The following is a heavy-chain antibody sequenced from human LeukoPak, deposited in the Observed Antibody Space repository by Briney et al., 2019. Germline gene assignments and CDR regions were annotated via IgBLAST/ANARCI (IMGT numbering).Heavy chain of an antibody. Sequence: PGGSLRLSCAASGFTFSSYGMHWVRQAPGKGLEWVAVISYDGSNKYYADSVKGRFTISRDNSKNTLYLQMNSLRAEDTAVYYCAKDRAAAAFSDDAFDIWGQGTMVTVSS. CDR2: ISYDGSNK. V-gene: IGHV3-30*18. D-gene: IGHD6-13*01. CDR3: AKDRAAAAFSDDAFDI. J-gene: IGHJ3*02. CDR1: GFTFSSYG.